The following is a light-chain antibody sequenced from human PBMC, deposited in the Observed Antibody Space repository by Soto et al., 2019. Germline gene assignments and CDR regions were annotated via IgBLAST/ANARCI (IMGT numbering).Light chain of an antibody. Sequence: DIQMTQSPSTLSASVGDRVTITCRASQSISSWLAWYQQKPGKAPKLLIYKASTLESGVPSRFSGSGSGTEFTLTISSLQPDDFATYYCQPSFTFCPGTKVDIK. CDR3: QPSFT. CDR1: QSISSW. V-gene: IGKV1-5*03. CDR2: KAS. J-gene: IGKJ3*01.